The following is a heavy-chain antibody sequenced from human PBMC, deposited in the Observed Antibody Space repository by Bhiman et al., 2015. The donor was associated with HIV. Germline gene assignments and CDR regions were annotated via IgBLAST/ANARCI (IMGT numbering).Heavy chain of an antibody. V-gene: IGHV3-48*03. CDR3: ARHMLDRGWRIVDY. CDR1: GFTFSSYE. D-gene: IGHD6-19*01. Sequence: EVQLVESGGAVVQPGGSLRLSCAASGFTFSSYEMNWVRQAPGKGLEWVSYISSSGTKIYYADSVKGRFTISRDNAKNSLYLQMNSLRAEDTAVYYCARHMLDRGWRIVDYWGQGTLVTVSS. J-gene: IGHJ4*02. CDR2: ISSSGTKI.